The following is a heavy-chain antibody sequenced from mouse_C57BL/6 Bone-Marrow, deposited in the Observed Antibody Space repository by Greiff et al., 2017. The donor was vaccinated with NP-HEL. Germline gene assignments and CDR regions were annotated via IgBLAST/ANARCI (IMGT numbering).Heavy chain of an antibody. CDR3: ARGIDDYDVSFAY. V-gene: IGHV4-1*01. D-gene: IGHD2-4*01. Sequence: AASGIDFSRYWMSWVRRAPGKGLEWIGEINPDSSTINYAPSLKDKFIISRDNAKNTLYLQMSKVRSEDTALYYCARGIDDYDVSFAYWGQGTLVTVSA. J-gene: IGHJ3*01. CDR1: GIDFSRYW. CDR2: INPDSSTI.